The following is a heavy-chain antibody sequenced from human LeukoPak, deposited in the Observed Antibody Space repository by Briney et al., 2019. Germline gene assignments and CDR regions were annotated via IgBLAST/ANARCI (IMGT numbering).Heavy chain of an antibody. CDR2: INHSGST. D-gene: IGHD3-10*01. J-gene: IGHJ6*03. V-gene: IGHV4-34*01. CDR3: ARGDAKYYYYYYYMDV. CDR1: GGSFSGYY. Sequence: SETLSLTCAVYGGSFSGYYWSWIRQPPGKGLEWIGEINHSGSTNYNPPLKSRVTISVDTSKNQFSLKLSSVTAADTAVYYCARGDAKYYYYYYYMDVWGKGTTVTVSS.